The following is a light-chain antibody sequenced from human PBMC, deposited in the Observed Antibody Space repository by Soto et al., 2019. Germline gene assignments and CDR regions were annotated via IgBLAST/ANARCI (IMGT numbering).Light chain of an antibody. CDR3: QQLHSYPIT. CDR2: AAS. J-gene: IGKJ4*01. CDR1: QGINSY. Sequence: IQLTQSPSPLSASVGDRVTITCRASQGINSYLAWYQQRPGRAPKLLVYAASTLHSGVPSRFSGSGSGTDFSLTISSLQPEDFATYYCQQLHSYPITFGGGTKVDI. V-gene: IGKV1-9*01.